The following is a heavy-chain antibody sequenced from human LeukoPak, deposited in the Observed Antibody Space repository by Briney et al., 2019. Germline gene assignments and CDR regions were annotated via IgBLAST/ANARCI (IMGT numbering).Heavy chain of an antibody. Sequence: PSETLSLTCTVSGGSISSYYWSWIRQPAGKGLEWIGRIYTSGSTNYNPSLESRVTMSVDTSKNQFSLKLTSVTAADTAVYYCARDLSHSGWYQEGYWGQGTLVTVSS. CDR2: IYTSGST. CDR1: GGSISSYY. J-gene: IGHJ4*02. CDR3: ARDLSHSGWYQEGY. D-gene: IGHD6-19*01. V-gene: IGHV4-4*07.